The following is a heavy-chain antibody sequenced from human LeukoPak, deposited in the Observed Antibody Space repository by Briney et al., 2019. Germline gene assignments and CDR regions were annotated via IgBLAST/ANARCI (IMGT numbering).Heavy chain of an antibody. CDR3: TRDTAMVAYYYYGMDV. V-gene: IGHV3-49*03. CDR2: IRSKAYGGTT. D-gene: IGHD5-18*01. J-gene: IGHJ6*02. Sequence: GGSLRLSCTASGFTFGDYAMSWFRQAPGKGLEWVGFIRSKAYGGTTEYAASVKGRFTISRDDSKSIAYLQMNSLKTKDTAVYYCTRDTAMVAYYYYGMDVWGQGTTVTVSS. CDR1: GFTFGDYA.